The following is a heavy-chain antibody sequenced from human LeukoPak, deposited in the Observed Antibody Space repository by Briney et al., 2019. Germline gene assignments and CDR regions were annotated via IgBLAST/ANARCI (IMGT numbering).Heavy chain of an antibody. V-gene: IGHV3-30*01. CDR1: GFTFSSYA. CDR2: ISYDGSNK. CDR3: ARENLRDFDP. D-gene: IGHD3-10*01. J-gene: IGHJ5*02. Sequence: GGSLRLSCAASGFTFSSYAMHWVRQAPGKGLEWVAVISYDGSNKYYADSVKGRFTISRDNSKNTLYLQMNSLRAKDTAVYYCARENLRDFDPWGQGTLVTVSS.